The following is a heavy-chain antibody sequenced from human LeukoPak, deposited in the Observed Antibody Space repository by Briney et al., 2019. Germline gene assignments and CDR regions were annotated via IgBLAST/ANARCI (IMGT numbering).Heavy chain of an antibody. J-gene: IGHJ4*02. Sequence: ASVKVSCKASGYTFTGYYMHWVRQAPGQGLEWMGWISAYNGNTNYAQKLQGRVTMTTDTSTSTAYMELRSLRSDDTAVYYCARKANWEYYFDYWGQGTLVTVSS. D-gene: IGHD7-27*01. CDR1: GYTFTGYY. V-gene: IGHV1-18*04. CDR2: ISAYNGNT. CDR3: ARKANWEYYFDY.